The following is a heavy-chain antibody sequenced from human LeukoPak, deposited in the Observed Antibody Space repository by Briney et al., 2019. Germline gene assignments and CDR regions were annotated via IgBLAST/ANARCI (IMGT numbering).Heavy chain of an antibody. D-gene: IGHD2-2*01. CDR3: ARAKDQPKEYYYYYYMDV. J-gene: IGHJ6*03. CDR1: GYTFTNYG. V-gene: IGHV1-18*01. Sequence: ATVKVSCKTSGYTFTNYGISWVRQAPGQGLEWMGWINPYDDNTNYAQKLQGRVTMTTDTSTSTAYMEPRRLRSDDTAVYYCARAKDQPKEYYYYYYMDVWGKGTTITVSS. CDR2: INPYDDNT.